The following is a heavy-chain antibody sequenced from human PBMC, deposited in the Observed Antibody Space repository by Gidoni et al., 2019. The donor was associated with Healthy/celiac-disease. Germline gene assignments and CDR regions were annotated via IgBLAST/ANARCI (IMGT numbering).Heavy chain of an antibody. D-gene: IGHD3-22*01. CDR1: GFTFSSYG. J-gene: IGHJ6*02. CDR2: ISYDGSNK. Sequence: QVQLVESGGGVVQPGRSLRLSCAASGFTFSSYGMHWVRQAPGKGLEWVAFISYDGSNKYYADSVKGRFTISRDNSKNTLYLQMNSLRAEDTAVYYCAKDSDQWLLGLMDVWGQGTTVTVSS. CDR3: AKDSDQWLLGLMDV. V-gene: IGHV3-30*18.